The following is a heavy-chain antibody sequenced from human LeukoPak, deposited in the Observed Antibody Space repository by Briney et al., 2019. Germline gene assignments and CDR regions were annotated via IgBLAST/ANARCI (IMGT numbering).Heavy chain of an antibody. CDR3: ALASPGYFDY. J-gene: IGHJ4*02. V-gene: IGHV4-39*01. CDR2: IYYSGST. CDR1: GGSISSSSYY. Sequence: PSETLSLTCTVSGGSISSSSYYWGWIRQPPGKGLEWIGSIYYSGSTYYNPSLKSRVTISVDTSKNQFSLKLSSVTAADTAVYYCALASPGYFDYWGQGTLVTASS.